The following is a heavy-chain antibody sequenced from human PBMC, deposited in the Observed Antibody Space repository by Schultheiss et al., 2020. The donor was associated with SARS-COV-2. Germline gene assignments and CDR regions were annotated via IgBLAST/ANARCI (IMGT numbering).Heavy chain of an antibody. CDR1: GGSFSGYY. CDR2: IYTSGST. J-gene: IGHJ5*02. V-gene: IGHV4-4*08. Sequence: SQTLSLTCAVYGGSFSGYYWSWIRQPPGKGLEWIGRIYTSGSTNYNPSLKSRVTISVDTSKNQFSLKLSSVTAADTAVYYCARDFSSRTYCGGDCYSGGWFDPWGQGTLVTVSS. D-gene: IGHD2-21*02. CDR3: ARDFSSRTYCGGDCYSGGWFDP.